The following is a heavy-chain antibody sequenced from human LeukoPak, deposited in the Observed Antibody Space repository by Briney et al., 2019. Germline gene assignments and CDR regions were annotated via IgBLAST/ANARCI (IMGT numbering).Heavy chain of an antibody. Sequence: GGSLRLSCATSGFTFGSFAMNWVRQAPGKGLEWVAVIWYDGSNKYYADSVKGRFTISRDNSKNTLYLQMNSLRAEDTAVYYCARDRDIVVVPAAPDVWGQGTTVTVSS. D-gene: IGHD2-2*01. J-gene: IGHJ6*02. CDR1: GFTFGSFA. CDR2: IWYDGSNK. CDR3: ARDRDIVVVPAAPDV. V-gene: IGHV3-33*08.